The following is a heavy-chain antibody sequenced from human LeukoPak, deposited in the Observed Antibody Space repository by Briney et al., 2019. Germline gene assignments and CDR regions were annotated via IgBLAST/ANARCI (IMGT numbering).Heavy chain of an antibody. CDR3: AKVPIPNYYDSSGYFDY. V-gene: IGHV3-23*01. J-gene: IGHJ4*02. CDR1: GFTFSTYG. CDR2: ISRRGDST. Sequence: GGSLRLSCAASGFTFSTYGMNWVRQAPGKGLEWVSGISRRGDSTNYADSVKGRFTISRDNSKNTLCLQMNSLRAEDTAVYYCAKVPIPNYYDSSGYFDYWGQGTLVTVSS. D-gene: IGHD3-22*01.